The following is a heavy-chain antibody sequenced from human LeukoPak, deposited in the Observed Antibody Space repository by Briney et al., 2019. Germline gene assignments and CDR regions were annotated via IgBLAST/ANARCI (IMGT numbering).Heavy chain of an antibody. Sequence: GGSLRLSCAASGFTFSSYWMHWVRQAPGKGLVWVSRINSDGSTTSYADTVKGRFTISRDNAKNSLYLQMNSLRADDTAVYYCARGSGYDFFDDWGQGTLVTVSP. V-gene: IGHV3-74*01. CDR3: ARGSGYDFFDD. D-gene: IGHD5-12*01. CDR2: INSDGSTT. CDR1: GFTFSSYW. J-gene: IGHJ4*02.